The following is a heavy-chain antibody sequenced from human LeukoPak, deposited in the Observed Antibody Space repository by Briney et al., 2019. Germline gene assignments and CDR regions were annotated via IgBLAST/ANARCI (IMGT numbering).Heavy chain of an antibody. Sequence: GASVKVSCKASGYTFTGYYMHWVRQAPGQGLEWMGWINPNSGGTNYAQKFQGRVTVTRDTSISTAYMELSRLRSDDTAVYYCARLRAAAGNWFDPWGQGTLVTVSS. D-gene: IGHD6-13*01. CDR2: INPNSGGT. J-gene: IGHJ5*02. CDR1: GYTFTGYY. CDR3: ARLRAAAGNWFDP. V-gene: IGHV1-2*02.